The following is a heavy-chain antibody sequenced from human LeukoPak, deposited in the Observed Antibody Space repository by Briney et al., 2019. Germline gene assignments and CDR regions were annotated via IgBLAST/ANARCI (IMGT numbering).Heavy chain of an antibody. Sequence: SETLSLTCTVSGDSISSGDYYWSWIRQPPGKGLEWIGYIYYSGSTYYNPSLKSRVTISVDTSKNQFSLKLSSVTAADTAVYYCARDFTDYYGMDVWGQGTTVTVSS. CDR2: IYYSGST. CDR3: ARDFTDYYGMDV. V-gene: IGHV4-30-4*01. J-gene: IGHJ6*02. CDR1: GDSISSGDYY.